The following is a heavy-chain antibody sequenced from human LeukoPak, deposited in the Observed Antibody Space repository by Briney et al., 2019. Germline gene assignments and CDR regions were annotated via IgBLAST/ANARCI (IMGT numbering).Heavy chain of an antibody. CDR3: ARRGSGPYYYGMDV. CDR1: GYSFTSYW. V-gene: IGHV5-51*01. Sequence: GESMKISCKGSGYSFTSYWIGRVRHLPGKGLEWMGIIYPCDSDTRYSPSFQGQVTISADNSISTAYLQWSSLKASDTAMYYCARRGSGPYYYGMDVWGQGTTVTVSS. J-gene: IGHJ6*02. D-gene: IGHD6-19*01. CDR2: IYPCDSDT.